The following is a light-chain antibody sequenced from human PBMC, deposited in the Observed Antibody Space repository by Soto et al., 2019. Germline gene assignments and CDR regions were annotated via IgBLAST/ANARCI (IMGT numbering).Light chain of an antibody. V-gene: IGKV3-15*01. Sequence: EIVMTQSPATLSVSPGERVTFSCRASQSVTTNLAWYQHKPGQTPRLLIYGASTGATGIPARFSGSGSVTEFTLTINNLQSEDFAIYYCQQYDNWPVTFGGGTKVDIK. CDR1: QSVTTN. CDR3: QQYDNWPVT. J-gene: IGKJ4*01. CDR2: GAS.